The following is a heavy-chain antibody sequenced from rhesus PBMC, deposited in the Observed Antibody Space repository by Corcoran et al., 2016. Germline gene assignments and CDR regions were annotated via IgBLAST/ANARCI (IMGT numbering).Heavy chain of an antibody. CDR3: AKTTFSDGWFTLLDV. CDR2: INPSHSGT. Sequence: EVQLVQSGAEVKRPGESLKISCKTSGYRFTSSWIGRLRQIPGEGLEWVGSINPSHSGTKSNPSFPGQVTVSADKSINTAYLQWTSLKASDTATYYCAKTTFSDGWFTLLDVWGRGTLVTVSS. V-gene: IGHV5-20*02. D-gene: IGHD6-31*01. CDR1: GYRFTSSW. J-gene: IGHJ5-2*02.